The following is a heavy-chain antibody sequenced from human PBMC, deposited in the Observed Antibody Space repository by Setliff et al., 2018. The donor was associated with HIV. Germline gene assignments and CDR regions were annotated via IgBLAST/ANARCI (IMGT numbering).Heavy chain of an antibody. CDR3: ARDRFTLTSSIFGF. CDR1: GYTFSNYP. J-gene: IGHJ4*01. V-gene: IGHV1-3*04. D-gene: IGHD3-3*01. Sequence: ASVKVSCKTSGYTFSNYPIHWLRQAPGQRPEWMGWVNTGKGDTKYSQRFQDRLTITTDPSASSVYMELSSLSSDDTAIYYCARDRFTLTSSIFGFWGHGTLGTVSS. CDR2: VNTGKGDT.